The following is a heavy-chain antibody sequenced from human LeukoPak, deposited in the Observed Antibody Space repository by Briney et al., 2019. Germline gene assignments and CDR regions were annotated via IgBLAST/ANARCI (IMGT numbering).Heavy chain of an antibody. CDR1: GFTFSSYS. J-gene: IGHJ4*02. D-gene: IGHD5-12*01. CDR2: ISSSSTYI. V-gene: IGHV3-21*04. Sequence: GGSVRLSCAASGFTFSSYSMNWVRQAPGKGLEWVSSISSSSTYIYYADSVKGRFTISRDNSKNTLYLQMNSLRAEDTAVYYCAKAGGLRPYYFDYWGQGTLVTVSS. CDR3: AKAGGLRPYYFDY.